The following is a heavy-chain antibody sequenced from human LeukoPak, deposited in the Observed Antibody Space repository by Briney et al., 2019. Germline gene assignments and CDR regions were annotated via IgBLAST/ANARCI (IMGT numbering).Heavy chain of an antibody. D-gene: IGHD3-22*01. Sequence: PSETLSLTCTVSGVSISTYYWSWIRQSPGKGLEWIGHIYYSGSTNYNPSLKSRVTMSVDTSKNQFSLKLSSVTAADTAVYYCAREGGPYYYDSSGYWGYFDYWGQGTLVTVSS. V-gene: IGHV4-59*12. CDR1: GVSISTYY. J-gene: IGHJ4*02. CDR2: IYYSGST. CDR3: AREGGPYYYDSSGYWGYFDY.